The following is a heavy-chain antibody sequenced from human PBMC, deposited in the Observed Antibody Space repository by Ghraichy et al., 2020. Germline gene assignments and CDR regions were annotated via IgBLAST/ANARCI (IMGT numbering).Heavy chain of an antibody. CDR1: GFGFKNSW. CDR2: IYTDGSII. CDR3: ARGGDSARGD. Sequence: GGSLRLSCVTSGFGFKNSWLNWVRQVPGKGLVWVSHIYTDGSIINYAGSVKGRFTIFTDNARNTLYLQMNSLRVEDTGIYYCARGGDSARGDWGQGTLVTVSS. D-gene: IGHD2-21*02. V-gene: IGHV3-74*01. J-gene: IGHJ4*02.